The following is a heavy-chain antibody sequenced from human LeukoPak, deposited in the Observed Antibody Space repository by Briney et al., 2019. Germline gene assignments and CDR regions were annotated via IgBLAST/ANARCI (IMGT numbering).Heavy chain of an antibody. D-gene: IGHD3-3*01. V-gene: IGHV3-48*03. CDR3: AREGSITIFGVVSNWFDP. J-gene: IGHJ5*02. Sequence: PGGSLRLSCAASGFTLCRYEMNWVRPAPGKGLECVSYISGSGSAIYYADSLKGRFTISRDNAKNSLFLQMNSLRDEDTAVYYCAREGSITIFGVVSNWFDPWGQGTLVTVSS. CDR2: ISGSGSAI. CDR1: GFTLCRYE.